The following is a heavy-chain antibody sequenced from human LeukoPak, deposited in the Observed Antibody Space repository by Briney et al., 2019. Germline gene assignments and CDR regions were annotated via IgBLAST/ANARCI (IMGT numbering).Heavy chain of an antibody. CDR3: ARDSHSGFQ. J-gene: IGHJ4*02. D-gene: IGHD3-10*01. Sequence: SETLSLTCTVSDGSFNVYFWHWIRRPPGKGLDWIGEIDNRGSTQYNPSLRSRVTISVDTSRNQFSLELTSVTAADTAVYFCARDSHSGFQWGEATLVTVSS. V-gene: IGHV4-34*01. CDR1: DGSFNVYF. CDR2: IDNRGST.